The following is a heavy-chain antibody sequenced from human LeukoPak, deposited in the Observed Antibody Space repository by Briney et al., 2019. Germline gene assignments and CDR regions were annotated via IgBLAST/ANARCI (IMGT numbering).Heavy chain of an antibody. D-gene: IGHD3-10*01. CDR1: GYSFTSYC. J-gene: IGHJ4*02. V-gene: IGHV5-51*01. CDR2: IYPGDSDT. Sequence: GESLKISCTGSGYSFTSYCIGLVCQMPRKGLELIGIIYPGDSDTRYSPSFQGQVTISTDKSISTAYLQWSSLKASDTAMYYCARHSYYYGSGIDYWGQGTLVTVSS. CDR3: ARHSYYYGSGIDY.